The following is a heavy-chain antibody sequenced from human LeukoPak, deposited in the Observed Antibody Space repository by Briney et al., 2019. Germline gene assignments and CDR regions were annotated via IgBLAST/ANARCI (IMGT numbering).Heavy chain of an antibody. V-gene: IGHV3-48*03. Sequence: GGSLRLSCAASGFSFSTSSMNWVRQAPGKGLQWISYITSSDASTLYAESVRGRFTISRDDAKNSLYLQINSLRAEDTAIYYCAKQPYNYYYLDVWGKGTTVTVSS. CDR1: GFSFSTSS. J-gene: IGHJ6*03. CDR3: AKQPYNYYYLDV. CDR2: ITSSDAST. D-gene: IGHD2-2*02.